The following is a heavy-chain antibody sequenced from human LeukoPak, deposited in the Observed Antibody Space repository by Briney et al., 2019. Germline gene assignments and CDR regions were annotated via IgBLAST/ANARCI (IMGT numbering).Heavy chain of an antibody. CDR3: AKDLGDFWSGYSYFDY. Sequence: GGSLRLSCAASGFTFSSYAMSWVRQAPGKGLEWVSAISGSGGSTYYADSVKGRFTISRDNSKNTLYLQMNSLGAEDTAVYYCAKDLGDFWSGYSYFDYWGQGTLVTVSS. D-gene: IGHD3-3*01. CDR2: ISGSGGST. J-gene: IGHJ4*02. V-gene: IGHV3-23*01. CDR1: GFTFSSYA.